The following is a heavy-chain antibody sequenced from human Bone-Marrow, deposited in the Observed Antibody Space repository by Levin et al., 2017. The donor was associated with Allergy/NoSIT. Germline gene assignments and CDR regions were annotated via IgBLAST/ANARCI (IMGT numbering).Heavy chain of an antibody. CDR2: ISHDGSKS. V-gene: IGHV3-30-3*01. CDR3: ARAPNVLNAFDI. J-gene: IGHJ3*02. CDR1: GFTFSRSA. D-gene: IGHD1-1*01. Sequence: PGESLKISCEASGFTFSRSAMHWVRQAPGKGLEWVALISHDGSKSYYADSVKGRVTISRDNSKNTLFLQTSSLRIEDTAVYYCARAPNVLNAFDIWGQGTMVTVSS.